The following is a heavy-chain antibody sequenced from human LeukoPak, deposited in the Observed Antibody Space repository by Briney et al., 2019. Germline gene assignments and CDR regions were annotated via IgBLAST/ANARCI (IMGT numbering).Heavy chain of an antibody. D-gene: IGHD3-9*01. CDR3: ATDRGYDILTGYYY. CDR1: GYTFTGYY. V-gene: IGHV1-2*02. Sequence: ASVKVSCKASGYTFTGYYMHWVRQAPGQGLEWMGWINPNSGGTNYAQKFQGRVTMTRDTSISTAYMELSRLRSEDTAVYYCATDRGYDILTGYYYWGQGTLVTVSS. CDR2: INPNSGGT. J-gene: IGHJ4*02.